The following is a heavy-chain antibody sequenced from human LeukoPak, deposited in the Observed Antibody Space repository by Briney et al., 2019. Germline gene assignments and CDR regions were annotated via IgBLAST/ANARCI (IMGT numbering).Heavy chain of an antibody. CDR2: INSDGSST. V-gene: IGHV3-74*01. Sequence: GGSLRLSCAASGFTFSSYWMHWVRQAPGKGLVWVSRINSDGSSTSCADSVKGRFTISRDNAKNTLYLQMNSLRAEDTAVYYCARDRNYYDSSGYYYYYYMDVWGKGTTVTVSS. CDR3: ARDRNYYDSSGYYYYYYMDV. J-gene: IGHJ6*03. D-gene: IGHD3-22*01. CDR1: GFTFSSYW.